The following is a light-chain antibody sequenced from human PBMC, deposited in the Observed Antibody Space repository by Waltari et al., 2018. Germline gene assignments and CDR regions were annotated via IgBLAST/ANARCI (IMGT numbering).Light chain of an antibody. Sequence: DIVMTQSPLSLSVTPGEPASISCRSSQSLLNSNGHSYLDWYVQKPGQSPQLLIYLGSNRASGVPDRFSASGSGTDFTLEISRVEADDVGVYYCMQALQTPGFGQGTRLEIK. J-gene: IGKJ5*01. CDR3: MQALQTPG. CDR1: QSLLNSNGHSY. V-gene: IGKV2-28*01. CDR2: LGS.